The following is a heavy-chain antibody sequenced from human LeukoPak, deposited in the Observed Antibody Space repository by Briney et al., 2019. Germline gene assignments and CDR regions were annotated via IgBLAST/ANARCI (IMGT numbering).Heavy chain of an antibody. Sequence: GGSLRLSCAASGFTFSSYEMNWVRQAPGKGLEWVSYISSSGSTIYHADSVKGRFTISRDNAKNSLYLQMNSLRAEDTAVYYCGMLEICQENRLAGGQGSQVTVSS. V-gene: IGHV3-48*03. D-gene: IGHD3-10*02. CDR1: GFTFSSYE. CDR3: GMLEICQENRLA. CDR2: ISSSGSTI. J-gene: IGHJ4*02.